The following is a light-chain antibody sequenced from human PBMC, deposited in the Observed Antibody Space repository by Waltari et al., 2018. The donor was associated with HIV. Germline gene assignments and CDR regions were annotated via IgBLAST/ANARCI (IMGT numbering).Light chain of an antibody. CDR3: QQYDTSLGS. CDR1: QSVSSSF. V-gene: IGKV3-20*01. Sequence: EVVLTQSPGTLSLSPGERATLSCRASQSVSSSFLAWYQQKPGQAPRLLIYGASNRATCIPDRFSGSGSGTDFTLTINRLEPEDFAVYYCQQYDTSLGSFGQGTKLEIK. J-gene: IGKJ2*03. CDR2: GAS.